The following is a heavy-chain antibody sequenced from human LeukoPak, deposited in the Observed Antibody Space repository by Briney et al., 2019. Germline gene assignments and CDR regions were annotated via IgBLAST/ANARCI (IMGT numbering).Heavy chain of an antibody. Sequence: SETLSLTCTVSGASISSYYWSWIRQPAGKGLEWIGRISTSGSTNYNSSLKSRVSMSVDTSKNQVSLNLNSVTAADTAVYYCARDPWPTGWFDPWGQGTLVTVSS. D-gene: IGHD1-1*01. CDR2: ISTSGST. CDR3: ARDPWPTGWFDP. CDR1: GASISSYY. V-gene: IGHV4-4*07. J-gene: IGHJ5*02.